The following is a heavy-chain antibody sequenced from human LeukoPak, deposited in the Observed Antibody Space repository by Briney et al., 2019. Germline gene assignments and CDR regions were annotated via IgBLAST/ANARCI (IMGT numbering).Heavy chain of an antibody. Sequence: SETLSLTCSVSGYSISSGFYWGWIRQPPGKGLEWIGSIFHSGSTYYNPSLKSRVTISVDTSKNQFSLKLSSVTAADTAVYYCATVWFGESYYLFYYYYYMDVWGKGTTVTVSS. CDR2: IFHSGST. J-gene: IGHJ6*03. CDR1: GYSISSGFY. D-gene: IGHD3-10*01. V-gene: IGHV4-38-2*02. CDR3: ATVWFGESYYLFYYYYYMDV.